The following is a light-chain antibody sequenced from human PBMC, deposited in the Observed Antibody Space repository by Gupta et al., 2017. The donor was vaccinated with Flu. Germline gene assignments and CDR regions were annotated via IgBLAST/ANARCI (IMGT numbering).Light chain of an antibody. Sequence: GDRVTITCRANETISIYLNWYQQKPGKAPKLLIYTASRLQSGVPPRFSGIGSGTDFTLIINSLQPEDFASYHCHQAYTTPYTFGQGTKVDIK. CDR2: TAS. J-gene: IGKJ2*01. V-gene: IGKV1-39*01. CDR3: HQAYTTPYT. CDR1: ETISIY.